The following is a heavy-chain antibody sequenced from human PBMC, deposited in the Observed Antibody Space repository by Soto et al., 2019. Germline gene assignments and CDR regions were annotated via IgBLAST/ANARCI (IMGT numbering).Heavy chain of an antibody. J-gene: IGHJ5*02. D-gene: IGHD6-6*01. Sequence: VASVKVSCKASGGTFSSYAISWVRQAPGQGLEWMGGIIPIFGTANYAQKFQGRVTITADESTSTAYMELSSLRSEDTAVYYCARDRGSRIAARPRWFDPWGQGTLVTVSS. CDR3: ARDRGSRIAARPRWFDP. CDR2: IIPIFGTA. V-gene: IGHV1-69*13. CDR1: GGTFSSYA.